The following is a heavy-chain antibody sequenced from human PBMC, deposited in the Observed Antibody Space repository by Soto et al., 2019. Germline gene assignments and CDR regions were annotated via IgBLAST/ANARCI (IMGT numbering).Heavy chain of an antibody. V-gene: IGHV3-33*01. Sequence: QVQLVESGGGVVQPGRSLRLSCAASGFTFSSYGMHWVRQAPGKGLEWVAVIWDDGSNKYYADSVKGRFTISRDNSKNTQYLQMNSRRAEDTAVYYCARHHTEYCRGGSCYWFDPWGQGTQVTVSS. J-gene: IGHJ5*02. CDR3: ARHHTEYCRGGSCYWFDP. CDR1: GFTFSSYG. D-gene: IGHD2-15*01. CDR2: IWDDGSNK.